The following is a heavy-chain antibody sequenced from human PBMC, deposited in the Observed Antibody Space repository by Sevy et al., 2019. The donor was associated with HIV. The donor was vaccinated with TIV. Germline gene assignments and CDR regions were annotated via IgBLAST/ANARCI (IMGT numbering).Heavy chain of an antibody. CDR3: ARSRVITGTFDY. D-gene: IGHD1-20*01. V-gene: IGHV4-59*01. Sequence: SETLSLTCTVSGGSISGYYWSWIRQPPGKGLEWIGYISYSGSTNYNPSLKSRVTISVATSRNEFSLKLSSVTAADTALYYCARSRVITGTFDYWGQGTLVTVSS. J-gene: IGHJ4*02. CDR1: GGSISGYY. CDR2: ISYSGST.